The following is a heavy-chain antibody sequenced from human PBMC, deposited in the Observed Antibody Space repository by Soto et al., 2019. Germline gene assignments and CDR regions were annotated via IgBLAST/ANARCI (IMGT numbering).Heavy chain of an antibody. CDR2: INNRGSTI. CDR1: GFTFSSFE. V-gene: IGHV3-48*03. D-gene: IGHD2-15*01. J-gene: IGHJ4*02. Sequence: PVGSLTLSCSASGFTFSSFEMNWVRQAPGKGLEWVSYINNRGSTIYYADSVKGRFTISRDNAKNSLYLQMNSLRAEDTAVYYCARDPIHCSGGSCYSGRFDYWGQGTLVTVSS. CDR3: ARDPIHCSGGSCYSGRFDY.